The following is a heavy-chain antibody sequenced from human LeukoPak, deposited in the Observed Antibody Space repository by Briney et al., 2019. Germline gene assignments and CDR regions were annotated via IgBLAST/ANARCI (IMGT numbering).Heavy chain of an antibody. CDR3: AGDAQNYDFWSGYYNYYYGMDV. V-gene: IGHV3-33*01. J-gene: IGHJ6*02. CDR1: GFTFSSYG. CDR2: IWYDGSNK. Sequence: GGSLRLSCAASGFTFSSYGMHWVRQAPGKGLEWVAVIWYDGSNKYYADSVKGRFTISRDNSKNTLYLQMNSLRAEDTAVYYCAGDAQNYDFWSGYYNYYYGMDVWGQGTTVTVSS. D-gene: IGHD3-3*01.